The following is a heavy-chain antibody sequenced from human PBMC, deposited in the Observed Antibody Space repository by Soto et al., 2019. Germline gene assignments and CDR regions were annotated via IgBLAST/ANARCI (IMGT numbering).Heavy chain of an antibody. Sequence: SETLSLTCTVSGGSISSSSYYWGWIRQPPGKGLEWIGSIYYSGSTYYNPSLKSRVTISVDTSKNQFSLKLSSVTAADTAVYYCARHKKRSGGALAGWFDPWGQGTLVTVSS. J-gene: IGHJ5*02. CDR1: GGSISSSSYY. CDR3: ARHKKRSGGALAGWFDP. D-gene: IGHD2-15*01. CDR2: IYYSGST. V-gene: IGHV4-39*01.